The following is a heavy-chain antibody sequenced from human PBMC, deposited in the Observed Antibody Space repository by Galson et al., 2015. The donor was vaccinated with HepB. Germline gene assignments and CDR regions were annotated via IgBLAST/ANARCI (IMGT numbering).Heavy chain of an antibody. J-gene: IGHJ4*02. CDR3: ARAAEDYGDYYVMGY. CDR1: GYTFTGYY. V-gene: IGHV1-2*06. CDR2: INPNSGGT. Sequence: SVKVSCKASGYTFTGYYMHWVRQAPGQGLEWMGRINPNSGGTNYAQKFQDRVTMTRDTSISTAYMELSRLRSDDTAVYYCARAAEDYGDYYVMGYWGQGTLVTVSS. D-gene: IGHD4-17*01.